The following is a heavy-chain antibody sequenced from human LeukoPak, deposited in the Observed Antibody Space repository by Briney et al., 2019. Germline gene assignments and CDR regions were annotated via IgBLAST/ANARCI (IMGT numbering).Heavy chain of an antibody. V-gene: IGHV4-39*07. J-gene: IGHJ4*02. Sequence: SETLSLTCTVSGGSISSSSYYWGWIRQPPGKGLEWIGSIYYSGSTNYNPSLKSRVNISVDTSKNQFSLKLSSVTAADTAVYYCARDGWERRGYFDYWGQGTLVTVSS. D-gene: IGHD1-26*01. CDR2: IYYSGST. CDR1: GGSISSSSYY. CDR3: ARDGWERRGYFDY.